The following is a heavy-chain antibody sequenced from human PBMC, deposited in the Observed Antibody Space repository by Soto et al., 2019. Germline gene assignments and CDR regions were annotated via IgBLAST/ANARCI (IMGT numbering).Heavy chain of an antibody. CDR3: ARAPPRYCSGGSCIFDY. D-gene: IGHD2-15*01. V-gene: IGHV1-3*05. Sequence: QVQFVQSGAEEKKPGASVKVSCKASGYTFTSYAMHWVRQAPGQRLEWMGWINAGNGNTKYSQKFQGRVTITRGKSAGTAYMGLSSLRSEDTVVYYWARAPPRYCSGGSCIFDYWGQGTLVTVSS. J-gene: IGHJ4*02. CDR2: INAGNGNT. CDR1: GYTFTSYA.